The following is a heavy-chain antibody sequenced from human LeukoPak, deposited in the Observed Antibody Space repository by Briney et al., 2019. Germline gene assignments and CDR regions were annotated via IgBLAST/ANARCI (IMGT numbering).Heavy chain of an antibody. V-gene: IGHV3-11*06. J-gene: IGHJ6*02. Sequence: GGSLRLSCAASGFTFSDNYMSWVRQSPGKGLEWVSYISNSGTYINYADSVKGRFTISRDNAKNSVYLQMNSLRAEDTAVYYCVRASSGSGYYYGHYYYYGMDVWGQGTTVTVSS. CDR2: ISNSGTYI. D-gene: IGHD3-22*01. CDR1: GFTFSDNY. CDR3: VRASSGSGYYYGHYYYYGMDV.